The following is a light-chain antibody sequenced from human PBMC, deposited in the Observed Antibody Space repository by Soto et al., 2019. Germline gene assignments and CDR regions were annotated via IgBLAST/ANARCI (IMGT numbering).Light chain of an antibody. J-gene: IGKJ2*01. CDR3: QQYNKWPPYT. CDR2: GAS. Sequence: EIVMTQSPATLSVSPGERATLSCRASQSVRSNLAWYQQKPGQAPRLLIYGASTRATGIPARFSGSGSGTEFTPTISSLQSEDFAVYYCQQYNKWPPYTFGQGTKLEIK. CDR1: QSVRSN. V-gene: IGKV3-15*01.